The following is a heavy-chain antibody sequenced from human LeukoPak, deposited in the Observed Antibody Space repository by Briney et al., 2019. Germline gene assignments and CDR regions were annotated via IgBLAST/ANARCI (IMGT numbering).Heavy chain of an antibody. J-gene: IGHJ4*02. CDR1: GFTFSSYA. Sequence: QAGGSLRLSCSASGFTFSSYAMHWVRQAPGKGPEYVSAISSNGGSTYYADSVKGRFTISRDNSKNALYLQMGSLRAEDTAVYYCEIGIAVAAFDYWGQGTLVTVSS. CDR3: EIGIAVAAFDY. CDR2: ISSNGGST. D-gene: IGHD6-19*01. V-gene: IGHV3-64D*06.